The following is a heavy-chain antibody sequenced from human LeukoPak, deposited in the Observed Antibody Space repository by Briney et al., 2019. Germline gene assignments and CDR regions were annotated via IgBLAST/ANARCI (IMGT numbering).Heavy chain of an antibody. D-gene: IGHD7-27*01. J-gene: IGHJ4*02. V-gene: IGHV1-2*02. Sequence: GASVKVSCKASGYTFTGHYLHWVRQAPGQGLEWMGCINPNSGDTDYAQRFQGRVTMTRDTSISTAYMELIRLRPDDTAVYYCVWPGDDSWGQGTRVTVAS. CDR1: GYTFTGHY. CDR3: VWPGDDS. CDR2: INPNSGDT.